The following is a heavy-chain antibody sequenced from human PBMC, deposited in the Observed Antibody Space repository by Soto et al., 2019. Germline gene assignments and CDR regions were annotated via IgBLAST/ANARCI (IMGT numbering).Heavy chain of an antibody. CDR1: GVSIHNSHSF. J-gene: IGHJ5*01. V-gene: IGHV4-39*01. Sequence: PSETLSLTCTVSGVSIHNSHSFWGWIRQPPGKGLEFIGTVYYSGGARYNSSLKSRVTISVDTANNRVSLRMRSLTAADTAVYYCGRVVEGATRHTDLDSWGQGTLVTVSS. CDR3: GRVVEGATRHTDLDS. CDR2: VYYSGGA. D-gene: IGHD2-21*01.